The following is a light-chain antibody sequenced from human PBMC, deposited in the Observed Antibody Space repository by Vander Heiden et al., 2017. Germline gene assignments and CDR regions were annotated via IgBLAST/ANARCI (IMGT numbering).Light chain of an antibody. Sequence: DIVMTQSPDSLPVSLGERATINCKSSPSVLYSSNNKDYLDWYQQKPGQPPKLLIYWSSTRESGVPDGFSGSGSGTDFTLTISSLQAEDVAVYYCQQYYSTPWTFGQGTKVEIK. J-gene: IGKJ1*01. CDR2: WSS. CDR1: PSVLYSSNNKDY. CDR3: QQYYSTPWT. V-gene: IGKV4-1*01.